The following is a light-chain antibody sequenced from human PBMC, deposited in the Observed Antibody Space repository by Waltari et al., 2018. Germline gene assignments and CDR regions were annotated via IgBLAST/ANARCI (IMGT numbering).Light chain of an antibody. CDR2: GAS. Sequence: IGLTQSPGTLSTSPGERATLPCRASESISSNYLAWYQHRPFQAPRLLIFGASSRATGIPDRFSGSWSGTDFTLNISRLEPEDFAVYYCQQYGTSFLTFGGGTKVEI. CDR3: QQYGTSFLT. J-gene: IGKJ4*01. V-gene: IGKV3-20*01. CDR1: ESISSNY.